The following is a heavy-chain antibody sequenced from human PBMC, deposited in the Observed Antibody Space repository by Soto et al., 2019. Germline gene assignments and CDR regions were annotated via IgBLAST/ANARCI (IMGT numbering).Heavy chain of an antibody. Sequence: ASVKVSCKASGYIFTLYTMHWVRQAPGQRLEWMGWINGDSGITKYSQKFQDRVIITRDPSASTAYLEMSSLRSEDTAVYYCARRYYSSASCHPEGNWFDPWGQGTQVTVSS. D-gene: IGHD2-2*01. J-gene: IGHJ5*02. CDR1: GYIFTLYT. V-gene: IGHV1-3*01. CDR2: INGDSGIT. CDR3: ARRYYSSASCHPEGNWFDP.